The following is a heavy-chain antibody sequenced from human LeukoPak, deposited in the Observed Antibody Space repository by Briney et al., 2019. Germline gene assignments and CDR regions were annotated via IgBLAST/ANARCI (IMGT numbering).Heavy chain of an antibody. V-gene: IGHV4-34*01. CDR1: GGSFSGYY. CDR2: INHSGST. D-gene: IGHD3-22*01. CDR3: ARVRRYYYDSSGYYYGRWYFDY. J-gene: IGHJ4*02. Sequence: SSETLSLTCAVYGGSFSGYYRSWIRQPPGKGLEWIGEINHSGSTNYNPSLKSRVTISVDTSKNQFSLKLSSVTAADTAVYYCARVRRYYYDSSGYYYGRWYFDYWGQGTLVTVSS.